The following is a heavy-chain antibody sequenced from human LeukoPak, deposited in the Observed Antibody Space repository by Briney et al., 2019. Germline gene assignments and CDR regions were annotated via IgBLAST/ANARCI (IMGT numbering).Heavy chain of an antibody. CDR3: ATGLLTSGGSKQIDY. D-gene: IGHD2-15*01. V-gene: IGHV4-34*01. J-gene: IGHJ4*02. Sequence: SETLSLTCAVYGGSFSSYYWSWIRQPPGKGLEWIGEINHSGSTNYNPSLKSRVTISVDNSKNQFSLKLSSVTAADTAVYYCATGLLTSGGSKQIDYWGQGTLVTVSS. CDR1: GGSFSSYY. CDR2: INHSGST.